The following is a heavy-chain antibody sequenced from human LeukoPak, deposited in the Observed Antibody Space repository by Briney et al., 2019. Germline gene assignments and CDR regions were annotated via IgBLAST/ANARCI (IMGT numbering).Heavy chain of an antibody. Sequence: PSETLSLTCTVYGGSFSGYYWSWIRQPPGKGLEWIGEINHSGSTNYSPSLKSRVTISVDTSKNQFSLKLSSVTAADTAVYYCARGSSQAGSGWFRYYYYYMDVWGKGTTVTVSS. V-gene: IGHV4-34*01. CDR3: ARGSSQAGSGWFRYYYYYMDV. J-gene: IGHJ6*03. CDR1: GGSFSGYY. D-gene: IGHD6-19*01. CDR2: INHSGST.